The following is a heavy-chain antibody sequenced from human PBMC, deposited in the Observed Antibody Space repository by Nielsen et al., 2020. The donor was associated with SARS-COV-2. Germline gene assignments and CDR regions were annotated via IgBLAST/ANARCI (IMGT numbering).Heavy chain of an antibody. D-gene: IGHD6-6*01. J-gene: IGHJ3*02. CDR2: ISYDGSNK. CDR3: ARSAEEQLAGAFDI. Sequence: GESLKISCAASGFTFSSYAMHWVRQAPGKGLEWVAVISYDGSNKYYADSVKGRFTISRDNSKNTLYLQMNSLRAEDTAVYYCARSAEEQLAGAFDIWGQGTMVTVSS. CDR1: GFTFSSYA. V-gene: IGHV3-30*04.